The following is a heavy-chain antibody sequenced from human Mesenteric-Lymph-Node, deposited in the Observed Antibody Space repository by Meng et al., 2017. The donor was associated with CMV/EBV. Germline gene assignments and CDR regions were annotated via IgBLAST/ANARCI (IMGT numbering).Heavy chain of an antibody. D-gene: IGHD2-2*01. CDR2: ISSSGNYI. CDR3: ARDRGGYCASTSCHKWFDP. J-gene: IGHJ5*02. V-gene: IGHV3-21*01. Sequence: YSLNWVRQAPGKGLEWVSSISSSGNYIFYADSVKGRFTISRDNSKNSLYLQMDSLRADDTAVYYCARDRGGYCASTSCHKWFDPWGQGALVTVSS. CDR1: YS.